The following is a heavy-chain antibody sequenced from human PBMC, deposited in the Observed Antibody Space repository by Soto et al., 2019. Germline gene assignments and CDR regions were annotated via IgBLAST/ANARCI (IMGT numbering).Heavy chain of an antibody. CDR3: ARDRTGEDV. CDR1: GASISSYY. V-gene: IGHV4-59*01. CDR2: IYYSGST. Sequence: SETLSLTCTVSGASISSYYWSWIRQPPGKGLEWIGYIYYSGSTNYNPSLKSRVTISVDTSKNQFSLRLSSVTAADTAVYYCARDRTGEDVWGKGTTVTVS. J-gene: IGHJ6*03. D-gene: IGHD3-10*01.